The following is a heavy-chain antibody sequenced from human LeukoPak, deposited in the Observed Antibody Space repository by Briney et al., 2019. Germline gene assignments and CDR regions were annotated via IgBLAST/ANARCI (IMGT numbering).Heavy chain of an antibody. Sequence: SAKVSCKASGGTFSSYAISWVRQAPGEGLEWMGGIVPIFGTANYAQKFQGRVTITADKSTSTAYMELSSLRSEDTAVYYCARGGYYGSGDYYMDVWGKGTTVTVSS. D-gene: IGHD3-10*01. CDR1: GGTFSSYA. V-gene: IGHV1-69*06. J-gene: IGHJ6*03. CDR3: ARGGYYGSGDYYMDV. CDR2: IVPIFGTA.